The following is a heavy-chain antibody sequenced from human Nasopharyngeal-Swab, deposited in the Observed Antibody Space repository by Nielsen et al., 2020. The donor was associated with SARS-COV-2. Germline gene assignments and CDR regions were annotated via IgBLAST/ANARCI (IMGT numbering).Heavy chain of an antibody. CDR1: SDSISGYY. V-gene: IGHV4-59*01. D-gene: IGHD2-15*01. Sequence: SETLSLTCTVSSDSISGYYWSWIRQPPGKGLEWLGYIYYTGSTNYNHSLKSRVTMSVDTSKKELFLELTSVTAADTAVYYCARAGDSGVWYAFDIWGQGTRVTVSS. J-gene: IGHJ3*02. CDR2: IYYTGST. CDR3: ARAGDSGVWYAFDI.